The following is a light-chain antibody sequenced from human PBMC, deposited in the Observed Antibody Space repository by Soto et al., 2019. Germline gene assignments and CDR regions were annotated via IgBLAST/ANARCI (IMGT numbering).Light chain of an antibody. CDR2: GAS. CDR3: QQYASSVT. V-gene: IGKV3-20*01. J-gene: IGKJ1*01. CDR1: QSVSSTF. Sequence: PGARATLSCRASQSVSSTFFAWYQLTPGQAPRLLIYGASNRATGIPDRFSGSGSGTDFTLTISRLEPEDFAVYYCQQYASSVTFGQGTKVE.